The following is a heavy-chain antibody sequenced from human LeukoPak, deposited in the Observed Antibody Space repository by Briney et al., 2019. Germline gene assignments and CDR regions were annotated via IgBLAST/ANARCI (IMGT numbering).Heavy chain of an antibody. D-gene: IGHD2-15*01. Sequence: SETLSLTCTVSGYSISSGYYWGWIRQPPGKGLEWIGSIYHSGSTYYNPSLKSRVTISVDTSKNQFSLKLSSVTAADTAVYYCARVIRREEQDIVVVVAAKGALDYWGQGTLVTVSS. CDR3: ARVIRREEQDIVVVVAAKGALDY. CDR1: GYSISSGYY. CDR2: IYHSGST. V-gene: IGHV4-38-2*02. J-gene: IGHJ4*02.